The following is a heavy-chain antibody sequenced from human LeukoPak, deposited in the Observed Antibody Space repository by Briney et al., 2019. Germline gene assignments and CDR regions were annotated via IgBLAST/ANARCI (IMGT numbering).Heavy chain of an antibody. CDR3: ARVQCGKGVY. J-gene: IGHJ4*02. Sequence: ASVTVSCKASGYTFTSYGISWVRQAPGQGLEWMGGISAYNGNTNNAQKFQGRVTMTTDTSTSTTYMELRSLRADDTAVYYCARVQCGKGVYWGEGTLVAVSS. D-gene: IGHD2-21*01. CDR1: GYTFTSYG. CDR2: ISAYNGNT. V-gene: IGHV1-18*01.